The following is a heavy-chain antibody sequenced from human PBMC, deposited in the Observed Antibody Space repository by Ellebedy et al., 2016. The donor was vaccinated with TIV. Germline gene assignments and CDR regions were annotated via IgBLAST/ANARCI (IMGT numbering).Heavy chain of an antibody. V-gene: IGHV3-30*18. Sequence: GGSLRLSXAASGFMFSDYGMHWVRQAPGKGLEWVAIISYDGSNQYYADSVKGRFTISRDNSKKTLYLQMNSLRGEDTAVYHCAKELGDYGNYYYMDVWGKGTTVTVSS. CDR3: AKELGDYGNYYYMDV. J-gene: IGHJ6*03. CDR1: GFMFSDYG. D-gene: IGHD4-17*01. CDR2: ISYDGSNQ.